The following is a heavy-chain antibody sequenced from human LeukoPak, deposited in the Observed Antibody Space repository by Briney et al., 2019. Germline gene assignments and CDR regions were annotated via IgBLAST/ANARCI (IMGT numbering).Heavy chain of an antibody. J-gene: IGHJ4*02. CDR1: GFTFSSYS. D-gene: IGHD4-23*01. Sequence: GGSLRLSCAASGFTFSSYSMNWVRQAPGKGLEWVSSISSSSSYIYYADSVKGRFTISRDNAKNSLYLQMNSLRAEDTAVYYCASNEYNYGGNPFDYWGQGTLVTVSS. V-gene: IGHV3-21*01. CDR2: ISSSSSYI. CDR3: ASNEYNYGGNPFDY.